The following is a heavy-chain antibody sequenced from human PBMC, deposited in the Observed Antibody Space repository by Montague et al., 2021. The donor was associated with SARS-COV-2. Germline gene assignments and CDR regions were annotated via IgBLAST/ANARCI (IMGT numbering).Heavy chain of an antibody. D-gene: IGHD6-19*01. CDR3: AVQPRDSSAWHPFDH. CDR1: GFTFSTYA. CDR2: MSHDGNYE. J-gene: IGHJ4*02. Sequence: SLRLSCAASGFTFSTYAIHWVRQAPGKGLEWVAIMSHDGNYEHYADSVKGRFTISRDSSKNTLHLQMSSLTVEDTAVYYCAVQPRDSSAWHPFDHWGQGTLVTVSS. V-gene: IGHV3-33*01.